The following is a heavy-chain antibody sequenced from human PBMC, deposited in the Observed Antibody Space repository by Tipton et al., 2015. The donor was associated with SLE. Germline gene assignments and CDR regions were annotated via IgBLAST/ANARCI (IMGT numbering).Heavy chain of an antibody. CDR1: GGPIHRGDYS. CDR3: ARGEMDVFDI. V-gene: IGHV4-30-2*01. J-gene: IGHJ3*02. CDR2: IFHSGNA. Sequence: TLSLPCAVSGGPIHRGDYSWSWLRQPPGKGLEWIGYIFHSGNAYYNPSLKSRVTISVDMSRNQSSLRLDSVTAADTALYYCARGEMDVFDIWGQGTVVSVSS. D-gene: IGHD2-2*03.